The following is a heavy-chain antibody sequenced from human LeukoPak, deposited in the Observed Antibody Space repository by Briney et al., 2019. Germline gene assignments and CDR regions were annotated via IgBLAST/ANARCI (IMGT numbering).Heavy chain of an antibody. D-gene: IGHD2-15*01. J-gene: IGHJ4*02. CDR3: ATSPEYCSGGNCYRFDH. CDR1: GGSMNTHY. CDR2: IYYTGIT. V-gene: IGHV4-59*08. Sequence: PSETLSLTCTVSGGSMNTHYWSSLRQPPGTGLEWLGSIYYTGITTYNLSLQSRVTVSVDMSKNQFSLRLASVTAADTAVYYCATSPEYCSGGNCYRFDHWGQGSLVTVSS.